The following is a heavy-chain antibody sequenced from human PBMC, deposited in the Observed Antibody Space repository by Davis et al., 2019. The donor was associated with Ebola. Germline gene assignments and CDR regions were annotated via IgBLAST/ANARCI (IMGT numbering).Heavy chain of an antibody. V-gene: IGHV1-18*01. CDR3: ARGSSTFDSSNYYYVVEPQGY. D-gene: IGHD3-22*01. J-gene: IGHJ4*02. Sequence: AASVKVSCKASGYTFTGYDINWVRQVPGQGLEWVGWINADNGNTHFAQKVQGRVTLTTDTPASTAFMELRNLRSDDTAVYYCARGSSTFDSSNYYYVVEPQGYRGQGTLVTVSS. CDR2: INADNGNT. CDR1: GYTFTGYD.